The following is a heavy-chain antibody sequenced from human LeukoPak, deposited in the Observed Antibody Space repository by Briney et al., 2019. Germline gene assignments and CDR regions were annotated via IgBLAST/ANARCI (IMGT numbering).Heavy chain of an antibody. CDR2: ISSSGSTI. D-gene: IGHD2-2*01. V-gene: IGHV3-48*03. CDR1: GFTFSSYG. CDR3: ARTDQLLTHIDY. Sequence: GGSLRLSCAASGFTFSSYGMNWVRQAPGKGLEWVSYISSSGSTIYYADSVKGRFTISRDNAKNSLYLQMNSLRAEDTAVYYCARTDQLLTHIDYWGQGTLVTVSS. J-gene: IGHJ4*02.